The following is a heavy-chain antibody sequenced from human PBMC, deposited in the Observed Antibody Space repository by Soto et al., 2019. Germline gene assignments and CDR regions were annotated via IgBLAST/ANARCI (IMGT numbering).Heavy chain of an antibody. V-gene: IGHV1-69*02. CDR3: AALEAPDAFDI. Sequence: HVQLVQSGAEVKKPGSSVKVSCKASGGTFSSYTISWVRQAPGQGLEWMGRIIPILGIANYAQKFQGRVTITADKSTGTAYMELSSLRSEDTAVYYCAALEAPDAFDIWGQGTMVTVSS. J-gene: IGHJ3*02. CDR1: GGTFSSYT. CDR2: IIPILGIA.